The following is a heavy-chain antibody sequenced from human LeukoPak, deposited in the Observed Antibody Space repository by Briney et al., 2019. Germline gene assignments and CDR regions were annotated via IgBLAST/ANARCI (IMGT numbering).Heavy chain of an antibody. CDR2: ISGSGSTI. CDR3: ARVRSGYSHENYFDY. J-gene: IGHJ4*02. D-gene: IGHD5-18*01. CDR1: GFTFSNYE. V-gene: IGHV3-48*03. Sequence: PGGSLRPSCAASGFTFSNYEMNWVRQAPGKGLEWVSYISGSGSTIYYADSVKGRFTISRDNAKDSLYLQMNSLRAEDTAVYYCARVRSGYSHENYFDYWGQGTLVTVSS.